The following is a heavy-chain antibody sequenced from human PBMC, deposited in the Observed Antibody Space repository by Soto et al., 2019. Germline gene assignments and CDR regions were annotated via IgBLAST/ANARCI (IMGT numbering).Heavy chain of an antibody. J-gene: IGHJ6*02. CDR2: INPNSGGT. CDR1: GNTFTGYY. V-gene: IGHV1-2*02. Sequence: GASVKVSWKASGNTFTGYYMHWGRQAPGQRLEWMGWINPNSGGTNYAQKFQGRVTMTRDTSISTAYMELSRLRSDDTAVYYCARDLAQRFPKSYYYYYGMDVWGQGTTVTVSS. CDR3: ARDLAQRFPKSYYYYYGMDV. D-gene: IGHD3-3*01.